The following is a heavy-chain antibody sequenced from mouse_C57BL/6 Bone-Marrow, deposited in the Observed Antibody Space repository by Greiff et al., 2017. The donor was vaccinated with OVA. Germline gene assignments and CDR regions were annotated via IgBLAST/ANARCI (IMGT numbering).Heavy chain of an antibody. CDR2: ISSGGSYT. Sequence: EVKLEESGGDLVKPGGSLKLSCAASGFTFSSYGMSWVRQTPDKRLEWVATISSGGSYTYYPDSVKGRFTISRDNAKNTLYLQMSSLKSEDTAMYCSARRASDYYSNYGWCAYWGQGTLVTVSA. CDR3: ARRASDYYSNYGWCAY. V-gene: IGHV5-6*02. J-gene: IGHJ3*01. CDR1: GFTFSSYG. D-gene: IGHD2-5*01.